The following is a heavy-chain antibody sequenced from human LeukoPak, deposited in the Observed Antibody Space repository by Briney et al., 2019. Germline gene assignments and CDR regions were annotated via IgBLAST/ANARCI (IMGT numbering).Heavy chain of an antibody. V-gene: IGHV3-48*04. D-gene: IGHD2-2*01. CDR2: ISSSSSTI. CDR1: GFTFSSYS. CDR3: ARGQGYCSGTSCYADY. J-gene: IGHJ4*02. Sequence: GGSLRLSCAASGFTFSSYSMNWVRQAPGKGLEWVSYISSSSSTIYYADSVKGRFTISRDNAKNSLYLQMNSLRAEDTAVYYCARGQGYCSGTSCYADYWGQGTLVTVSS.